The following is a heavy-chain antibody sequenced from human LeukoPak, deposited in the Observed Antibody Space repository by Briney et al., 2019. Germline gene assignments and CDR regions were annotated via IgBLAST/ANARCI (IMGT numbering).Heavy chain of an antibody. J-gene: IGHJ4*02. CDR1: GFTFSSYG. Sequence: GGSLRLSCAASGFTFSSYGMHWVRQAPGKGLEWVAVISYDGSNKYYADSVKGRFTIYRDNSKNTLYLQMNSLRAEDTAVYYCATSGIVGATWGEVQSDYWGQGTLVTVSS. CDR2: ISYDGSNK. V-gene: IGHV3-30*03. D-gene: IGHD1-26*01. CDR3: ATSGIVGATWGEVQSDY.